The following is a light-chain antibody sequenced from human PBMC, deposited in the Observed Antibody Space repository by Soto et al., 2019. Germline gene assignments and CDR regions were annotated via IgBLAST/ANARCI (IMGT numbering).Light chain of an antibody. Sequence: EIVLPQSPATLSLSPGERATLSCRASQSVSSYLAWYQQQPGQAPRLLIYDASNRATGIPARFSGSGSGTDFTLSIVGLELEYFTVYYCQQRSNWPPFTCGPGTKVDIK. CDR3: QQRSNWPPFT. CDR2: DAS. V-gene: IGKV3-11*01. J-gene: IGKJ3*01. CDR1: QSVSSY.